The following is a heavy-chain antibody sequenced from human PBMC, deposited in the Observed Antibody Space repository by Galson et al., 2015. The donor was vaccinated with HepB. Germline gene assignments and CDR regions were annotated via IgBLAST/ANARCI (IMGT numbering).Heavy chain of an antibody. D-gene: IGHD2-2*01. V-gene: IGHV4-34*01. CDR1: GGSFSGYY. CDR2: INHSGST. CDR3: AREYCSSTSCYAFDI. Sequence: SETLSLTCAVYGGSFSGYYWSWIRQPPGKGLEWIGEINHSGSTNYNPSLKSRVTISVDTSKNQFSLKLSSVTAADTAVYYCAREYCSSTSCYAFDIWGQGTMVTVSS. J-gene: IGHJ3*02.